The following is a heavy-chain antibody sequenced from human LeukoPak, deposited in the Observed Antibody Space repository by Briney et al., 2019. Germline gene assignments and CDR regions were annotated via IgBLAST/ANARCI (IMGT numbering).Heavy chain of an antibody. CDR3: ARDLVDTAMVTQLAFDY. Sequence: ASVNVSCKASGYTFTIYYMHWVRQAPGQGLEWMGIINPSGGSTSYAQKFQGRVTMTRDTSTSTVYMELSSLRSEDTAVYYCARDLVDTAMVTQLAFDYWGQGTLVTVSS. J-gene: IGHJ4*02. CDR1: GYTFTIYY. V-gene: IGHV1-46*01. CDR2: INPSGGST. D-gene: IGHD5-18*01.